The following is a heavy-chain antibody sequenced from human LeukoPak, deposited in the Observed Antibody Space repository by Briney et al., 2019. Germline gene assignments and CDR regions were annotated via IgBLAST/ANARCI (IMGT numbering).Heavy chain of an antibody. Sequence: ASVKVSCKASGYTFTSYYMHWVRQAPGQGLEWMGIINPSGGSTSYAQKFQGRVTMTRDTSTSTVYMELSSLRSEDTAVYYCARGTMIVVDMYNWFDPWGQGTLVTISS. J-gene: IGHJ5*02. CDR2: INPSGGST. V-gene: IGHV1-46*01. CDR1: GYTFTSYY. CDR3: ARGTMIVVDMYNWFDP. D-gene: IGHD3-22*01.